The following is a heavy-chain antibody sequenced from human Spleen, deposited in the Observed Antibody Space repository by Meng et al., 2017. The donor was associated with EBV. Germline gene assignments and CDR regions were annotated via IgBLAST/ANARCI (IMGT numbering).Heavy chain of an antibody. CDR2: FLPILGAA. CDR3: AREVGSSRDY. V-gene: IGHV1-69*06. D-gene: IGHD6-6*01. J-gene: IGHJ4*02. CDR1: GDIFTNLA. Sequence: VQVVQFGAEGKKPGSSVKVSCKASGDIFTNLAFTWVRQVPGKGLEWMGGFLPILGAANYAQKFQGRITITADKSTSTGYMELSSLRSDDTAMYYCAREVGSSRDYWGQGTLVTASS.